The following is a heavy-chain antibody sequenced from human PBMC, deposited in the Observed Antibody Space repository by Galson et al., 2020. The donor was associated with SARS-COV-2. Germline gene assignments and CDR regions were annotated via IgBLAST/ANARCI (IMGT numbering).Heavy chain of an antibody. V-gene: IGHV3-33*08. CDR3: GREGEVVGAGNGLDY. CDR1: GVTISSDG. D-gene: IGHD1-26*01. J-gene: IGHJ4*02. CDR2: MWNHGRRK. Sequence: GGSLRLSCAASGVTISSDGMHWVRQAPGNGQEREAVMWNHGRRKYYADTAAGRLTISRANSKNTLYLQMNSRRAEDTAVYYCGREGEVVGAGNGLDYWGQGTLVTVSS.